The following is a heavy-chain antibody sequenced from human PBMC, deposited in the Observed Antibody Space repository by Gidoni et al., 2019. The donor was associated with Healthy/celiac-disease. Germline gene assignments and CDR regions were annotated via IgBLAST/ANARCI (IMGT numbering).Heavy chain of an antibody. CDR2: IHYRWST. D-gene: IGHD3-10*01. Sequence: QLQLQESGPGMVKPSETLSLTCTVSGCSISSSSYYWGWIRQPPGKGLEWIGSIHYRWSTYYNPSLKSRVTISVDTSKNQFSLKLSSVTAADTAVYYCARGLITMVRVLGWFDPWGQGTLVTVSS. V-gene: IGHV4-39*01. J-gene: IGHJ5*02. CDR3: ARGLITMVRVLGWFDP. CDR1: GCSISSSSYY.